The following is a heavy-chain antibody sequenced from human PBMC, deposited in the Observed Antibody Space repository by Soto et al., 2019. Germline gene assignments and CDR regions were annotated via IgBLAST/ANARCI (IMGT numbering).Heavy chain of an antibody. Sequence: PSETLSLTCTVSGGSISSYYWSWLRQPPGKGLEWIGYIYYSGSTNYNPSLKSRVTISVDTSKNQFSLKLSSVTAADTAVYYCGRDQWERPDRWKDYCGMEVGGQVQTVTVCS. CDR2: IYYSGST. J-gene: IGHJ6*02. D-gene: IGHD1-26*01. V-gene: IGHV4-59*01. CDR3: GRDQWERPDRWKDYCGMEV. CDR1: GGSISSYY.